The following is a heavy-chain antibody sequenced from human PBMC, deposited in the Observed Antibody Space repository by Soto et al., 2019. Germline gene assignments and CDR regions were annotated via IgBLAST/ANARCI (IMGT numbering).Heavy chain of an antibody. CDR2: ISYDGSNK. V-gene: IGHV3-30-3*01. Sequence: PGGSLRLSCAASGFTFSSYAMHWVRQAPGKGLEWVAVISYDGSNKYYADSVKGRFTISRDNSKNTLYLQMNSLRAEDTAVYYCARERIAARGWFDHWGQGTLVTVSS. J-gene: IGHJ5*02. CDR1: GFTFSSYA. CDR3: ARERIAARGWFDH. D-gene: IGHD6-6*01.